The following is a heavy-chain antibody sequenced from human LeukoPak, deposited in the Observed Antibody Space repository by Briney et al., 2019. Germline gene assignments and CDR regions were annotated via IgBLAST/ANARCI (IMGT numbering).Heavy chain of an antibody. CDR3: ARTTAMVTIFDY. CDR2: INAGNGNT. CDR1: GYTFTTYA. D-gene: IGHD5-18*01. V-gene: IGHV1-3*01. J-gene: IGHJ4*02. Sequence: GASVKVSCKASGYTFTTYAMHWVRQAPGQRLEWMGWINAGNGNTKYSLKFQGRVTITRDTSASTAYMELSSLRSEDTAVYYCARTTAMVTIFDYWGQGTLVTVSS.